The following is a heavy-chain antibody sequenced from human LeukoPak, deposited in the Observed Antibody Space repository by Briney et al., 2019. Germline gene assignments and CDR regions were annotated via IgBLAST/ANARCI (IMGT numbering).Heavy chain of an antibody. V-gene: IGHV4-59*01. J-gene: IGHJ5*02. CDR2: ISNGNT. Sequence: SETLSLTCSVAGGSITTYYCNWIRQTPGKGLEWIGHISNGNTDYNPSLKSRVTISVDTSKNQFSLKLTSVTGADTAVYYCARDKAHSYGRYFDPWGQGALVIVSS. D-gene: IGHD5-18*01. CDR3: ARDKAHSYGRYFDP. CDR1: GGSITTYY.